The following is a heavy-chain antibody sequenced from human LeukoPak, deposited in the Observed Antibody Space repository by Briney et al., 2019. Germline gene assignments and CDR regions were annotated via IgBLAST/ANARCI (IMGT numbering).Heavy chain of an antibody. D-gene: IGHD3-10*01. V-gene: IGHV3-23*01. CDR3: AKDKSGNKWFGELLSFKDY. J-gene: IGHJ4*02. CDR2: ISGSGGST. Sequence: PGGSLRLSCAASGFTFSSYGMSWVRQAPGKGLEWVSAISGSGGSTYYADSVKGRFTISRDNSKNTLYLQMNSLRAEDTAVYYCAKDKSGNKWFGELLSFKDYWGQGTLVTVSS. CDR1: GFTFSSYG.